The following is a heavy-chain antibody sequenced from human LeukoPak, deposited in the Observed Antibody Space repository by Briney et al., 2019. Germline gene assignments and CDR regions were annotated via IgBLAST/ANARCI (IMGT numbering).Heavy chain of an antibody. D-gene: IGHD2-2*01. CDR1: GFSFNTYS. J-gene: IGHJ3*02. Sequence: GGSLRLSCAASGFSFNTYSMNWVRQAPGKGLEWVSSISSTSAHMFYADSVKGRFSISRDNAKNSLFLQMNSLRVEDTAVYYCTSRYCTTTNCYSFDNWGHGTLVTVSS. CDR3: TSRYCTTTNCYSFDN. V-gene: IGHV3-21*01. CDR2: ISSTSAHM.